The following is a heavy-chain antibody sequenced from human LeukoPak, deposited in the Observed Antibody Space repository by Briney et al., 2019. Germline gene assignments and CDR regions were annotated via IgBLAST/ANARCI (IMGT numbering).Heavy chain of an antibody. CDR2: INSDGSRT. Sequence: GGSLRLSCAASGFTFSSYAMSWVRQAPGKGLEWVSRINSDGSRTGYADSVKGRFTISRDNAKNTLYLQMNSLRAEDTAVYYCAKGWDFDYWGQGTLVTVSS. CDR1: GFTFSSYA. D-gene: IGHD6-19*01. V-gene: IGHV3-23*01. CDR3: AKGWDFDY. J-gene: IGHJ4*02.